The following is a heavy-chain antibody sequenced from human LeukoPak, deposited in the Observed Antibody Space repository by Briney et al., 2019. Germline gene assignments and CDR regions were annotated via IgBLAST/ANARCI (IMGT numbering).Heavy chain of an antibody. D-gene: IGHD5-24*01. CDR1: GGSISSGDYY. CDR3: ARVGMATMNFDY. J-gene: IGHJ4*02. V-gene: IGHV4-30-4*01. Sequence: PSQTLSLTCTVSGGSISSGDYYWSWIRQPPGKGLEWIGYIYYSGSTYYNPSLKSRVTISVDTSKNQFSLKLSSVTAAATAVYYCARVGMATMNFDYWGQGTLVTVSS. CDR2: IYYSGST.